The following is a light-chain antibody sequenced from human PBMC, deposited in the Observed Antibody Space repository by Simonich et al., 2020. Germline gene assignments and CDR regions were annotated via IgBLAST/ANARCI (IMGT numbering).Light chain of an antibody. CDR1: QSVLYSSNNKNY. CDR2: WAS. V-gene: IGKV4-1*01. J-gene: IGKJ2*01. Sequence: DIVMTQSPDSLAVSLGARAPINCKSSQSVLYSSNNKNYLAWYTQKPGQPPKLLIYWASTRESGVPDRFRGSGSGTDFTLTISSLQAEDVAVYYCQQYYSTPYTFGQGTKLEIK. CDR3: QQYYSTPYT.